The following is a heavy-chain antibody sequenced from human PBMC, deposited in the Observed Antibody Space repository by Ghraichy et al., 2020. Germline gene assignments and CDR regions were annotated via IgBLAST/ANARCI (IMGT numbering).Heavy chain of an antibody. CDR2: INHSGST. CDR3: ARRRPDGIKTYYYDSSGYYYYFDY. Sequence: SETLSLTCAVYGGSFSGYYWSWIRQPPGKGLEWIGEINHSGSTNYNPSLKSRVTISVDTSKNQFSLKLSSVTAADTAVYYCARRRPDGIKTYYYDSSGYYYYFDYWGQGTLVTVSS. V-gene: IGHV4-34*01. J-gene: IGHJ4*02. D-gene: IGHD3-22*01. CDR1: GGSFSGYY.